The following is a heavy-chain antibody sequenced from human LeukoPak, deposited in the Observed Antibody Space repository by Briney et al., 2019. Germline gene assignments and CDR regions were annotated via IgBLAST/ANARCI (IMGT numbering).Heavy chain of an antibody. CDR2: ISYDGSDK. D-gene: IGHD5-12*01. CDR1: GFTLSSYG. J-gene: IGHJ4*02. Sequence: PGRSLRLSCAASGFTLSSYGMHWVRQAPGKGLEWVAVISYDGSDKYYSDSAKGRFTISRDSSKNTLDLQMNSLRPEDTAVYHCARDRRGGGYDIDYWGQGTLVTVSS. V-gene: IGHV3-30*03. CDR3: ARDRRGGGYDIDY.